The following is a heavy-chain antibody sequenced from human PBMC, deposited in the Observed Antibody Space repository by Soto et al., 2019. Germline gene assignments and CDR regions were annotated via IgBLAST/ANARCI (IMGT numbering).Heavy chain of an antibody. D-gene: IGHD1-7*01. CDR3: ARLPGAARTNWNYEAPSRSPVDY. V-gene: IGHV5-10-1*03. CDR2: IDPSDSYT. J-gene: IGHJ4*02. CDR1: GYSFTSYW. Sequence: EVQLVQSGAEVKKPGESLRISCKGSGYSFTSYWISWVRQMPGKGLEWMGRIDPSDSYTNYSPSFQGHVTISADKSISTAYLQWSSLKASDTAMYYCARLPGAARTNWNYEAPSRSPVDYWGQGTLVTVSS.